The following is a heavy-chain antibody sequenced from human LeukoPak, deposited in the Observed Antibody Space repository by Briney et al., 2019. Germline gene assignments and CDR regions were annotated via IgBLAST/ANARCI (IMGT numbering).Heavy chain of an antibody. J-gene: IGHJ4*02. CDR3: ARGGGYYYDSSGSFDY. V-gene: IGHV1-8*01. CDR2: MNPNSGNR. CDR1: GYTFTSYD. D-gene: IGHD3-22*01. Sequence: ASVKVSCKASGYTFTSYDINWVRQATGQGLEWMGWMNPNSGNRGYAQKFQGRVTMTRNTSISTAYMEVSSLRSDDTAVYYCARGGGYYYDSSGSFDYWGQGTLVTVSS.